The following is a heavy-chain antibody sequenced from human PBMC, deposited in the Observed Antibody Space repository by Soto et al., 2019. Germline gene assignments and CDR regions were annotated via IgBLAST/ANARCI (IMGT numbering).Heavy chain of an antibody. J-gene: IGHJ4*02. CDR2: VYHSGST. V-gene: IGHV4-59*08. Sequence: QVQLQESGPGLVKPSEILSLTCTISGGSIGSSYWSWIRQAPGKGLEWIAYVYHSGSTNYNPSLESRVTIGIDTSKNQLSLQLTSVTAADTAVYYCPRMSIGSFYFDDWGQGTLVTVSS. CDR1: GGSIGSSY. CDR3: PRMSIGSFYFDD. D-gene: IGHD6-6*01.